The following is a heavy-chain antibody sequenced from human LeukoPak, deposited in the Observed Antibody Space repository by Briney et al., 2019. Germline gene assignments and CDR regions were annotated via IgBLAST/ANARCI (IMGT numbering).Heavy chain of an antibody. CDR1: GGSIRSSSYY. V-gene: IGHV4-39*07. CDR3: ARDLRYSSSRTTFDY. Sequence: SETLSLTCTVSGGSIRSSSYYWGWIRQPPGKGLEWIGSIYYSGSTYYNPSLKSRVTISVDTSKNQFSLKLSSVTAADTAVYYCARDLRYSSSRTTFDYWGQGTLVTVSS. D-gene: IGHD6-13*01. J-gene: IGHJ4*02. CDR2: IYYSGST.